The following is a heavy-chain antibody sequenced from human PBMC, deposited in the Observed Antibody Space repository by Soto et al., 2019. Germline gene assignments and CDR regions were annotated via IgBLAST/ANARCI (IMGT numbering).Heavy chain of an antibody. J-gene: IGHJ4*02. CDR3: ARLGIVCHY. Sequence: QVQLQQWGAGLLKPSETLSLTCAVYGGSFSGYYWSWIRQPPGKGLEWIGEINHSGSTNYNPSLKTRVTISVDTSKNQFSLKLSSVSSAFTAVYGSARLGIVCHYWGQGTLVTVSS. CDR2: INHSGST. V-gene: IGHV4-34*01. CDR1: GGSFSGYY. D-gene: IGHD3-22*01.